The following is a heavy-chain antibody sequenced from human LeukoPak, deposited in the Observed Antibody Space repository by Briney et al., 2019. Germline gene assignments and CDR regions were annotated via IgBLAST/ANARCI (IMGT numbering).Heavy chain of an antibody. J-gene: IGHJ4*02. CDR2: MTPNNGNA. Sequence: ASVKVSCKAYGYTFTNFDTNWVRQASGQGLEWVGCMTPNNGNAGFAQKLQGRVTLTRDTSISTAFMELSSLKSEDTGVYCCTRGDFWGQGTPVTVSS. V-gene: IGHV1-8*01. CDR1: GYTFTNFD. CDR3: TRGDF.